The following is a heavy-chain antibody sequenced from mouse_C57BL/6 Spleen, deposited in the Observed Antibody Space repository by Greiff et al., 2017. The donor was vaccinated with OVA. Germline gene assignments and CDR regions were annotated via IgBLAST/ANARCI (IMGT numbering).Heavy chain of an antibody. J-gene: IGHJ4*01. CDR1: GSPFGGSW. Sequence: QVQLKQSGPELVKPGPPGKISCKASGSPFGGSWLTWVRQRPGKGLGWMGRFFPGVGDPNYNGKFQGKATLTADKSSSTAYMQLSSLTSEDSAVYFCARELDYWGQGTSVTVSS. CDR3: ARELDY. CDR2: FFPGVGDP. V-gene: IGHV1-82*01.